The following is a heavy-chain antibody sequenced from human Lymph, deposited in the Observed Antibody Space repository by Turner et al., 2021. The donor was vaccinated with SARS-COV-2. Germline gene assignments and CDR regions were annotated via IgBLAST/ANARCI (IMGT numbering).Heavy chain of an antibody. D-gene: IGHD2-21*02. Sequence: VHLLESRPRRVKPLATLSLTCTVFVCSMNSNYWSWIRQPPGKRLEWIGYIYYRGSTNYNPTLESRVTISVDTSRNQFSLNLTSVTAADTAIYYWARETVNNWVDPWGQGTLVTVSS. V-gene: IGHV4-59*01. J-gene: IGHJ5*02. CDR1: VCSMNSNY. CDR2: IYYRGST. CDR3: ARETVNNWVDP.